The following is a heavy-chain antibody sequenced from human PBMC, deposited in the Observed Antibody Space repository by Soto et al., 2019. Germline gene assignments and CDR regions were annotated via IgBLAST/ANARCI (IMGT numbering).Heavy chain of an antibody. Sequence: QVQLVQSGAEVKKPGASVKVSCKASGYTFTMFGIIWVRQAPGQGLEWLGWLSTYKEDRNHAQRGQDRVSTTADTASSRIDMELKTPISDDTAVYYCAEISQGHAPTDAFDIWGQGTMVTVSS. CDR3: AEISQGHAPTDAFDI. J-gene: IGHJ3*02. CDR1: GYTFTMFG. V-gene: IGHV1-18*01. CDR2: LSTYKEDR.